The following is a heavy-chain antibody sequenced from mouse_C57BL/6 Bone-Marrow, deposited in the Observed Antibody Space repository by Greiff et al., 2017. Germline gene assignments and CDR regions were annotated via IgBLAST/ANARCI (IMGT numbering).Heavy chain of an antibody. V-gene: IGHV14-3*01. CDR1: GFNIKNTY. CDR2: IDPANGNT. CDR3: AFYYYGSSYEGADY. D-gene: IGHD1-1*01. J-gene: IGHJ2*01. Sequence: VQLQQSVAELVRPGASVKLSCTASGFNIKNTYMHWVKQRPEQGLEWIGRIDPANGNTKYAPKFPGKATITADTSSNTAYLQLSSLTSEDTAIYYCAFYYYGSSYEGADYWGQGTTLTVSS.